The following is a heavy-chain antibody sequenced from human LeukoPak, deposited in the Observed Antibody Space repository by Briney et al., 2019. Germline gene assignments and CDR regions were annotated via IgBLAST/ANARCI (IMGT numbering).Heavy chain of an antibody. D-gene: IGHD2-8*01. CDR2: INPHSGGT. J-gene: IGHJ5*02. V-gene: IGHV1-2*02. Sequence: ASVKVSCKASGYTFTGYYIHWVRQAPGQGLEWMGWINPHSGGTNYAQKFQGRVTMTRDTSISTAYMELSRLRSDDTAVYYCARDHKGSMNPWGQGTLVTVSS. CDR1: GYTFTGYY. CDR3: ARDHKGSMNP.